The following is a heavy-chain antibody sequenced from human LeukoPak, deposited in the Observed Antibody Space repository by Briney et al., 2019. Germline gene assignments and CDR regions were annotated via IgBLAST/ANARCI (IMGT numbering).Heavy chain of an antibody. J-gene: IGHJ4*02. CDR3: ARAASGYYSGFDY. CDR1: GFTFSSFG. Sequence: PGGSLRLSCAASGFTFSSFGMHWVRQAPGKGLEWVSILSYDGSIKFYGDSVKGRFTISRDNSKDTLFLQMDSLRPEDTAVYYCARAASGYYSGFDYWGQGTLVTVSS. V-gene: IGHV3-30*19. D-gene: IGHD5-12*01. CDR2: LSYDGSIK.